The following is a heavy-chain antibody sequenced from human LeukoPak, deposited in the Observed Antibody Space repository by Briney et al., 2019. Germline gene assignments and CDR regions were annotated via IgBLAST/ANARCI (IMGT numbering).Heavy chain of an antibody. J-gene: IGHJ4*02. CDR1: GYTFTGYY. CDR2: INPNSGGT. Sequence: TVKVSCKASGYTFTGYYMHWVRQAPGQGLGWMGRINPNSGGTNYAQKFQGRVTMTRDTSISTAYMGLSRLRSDDTAVYYCARVIGLSRIVGAPSPPGYWGQGTLVTVSS. CDR3: ARVIGLSRIVGAPSPPGY. D-gene: IGHD1-26*01. V-gene: IGHV1-2*06.